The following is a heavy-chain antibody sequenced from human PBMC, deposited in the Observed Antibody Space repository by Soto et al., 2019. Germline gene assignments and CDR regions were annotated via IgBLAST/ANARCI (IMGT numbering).Heavy chain of an antibody. CDR2: IYYSGST. Sequence: QVQLQESGPGLVKPSETLSLTCTVSGGSVSSGSYYWSWIRQPPGKGLEWIGYIYYSGSTNYNPSLKSRVTISVDTSKNQFSLKLSSVTAADTAVYYCARDHNDYGDQRFDYWGQGTLVTVSS. V-gene: IGHV4-61*01. CDR3: ARDHNDYGDQRFDY. J-gene: IGHJ4*02. CDR1: GGSVSSGSYY. D-gene: IGHD4-17*01.